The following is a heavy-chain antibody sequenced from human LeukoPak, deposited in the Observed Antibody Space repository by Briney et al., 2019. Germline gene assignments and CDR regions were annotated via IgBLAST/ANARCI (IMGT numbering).Heavy chain of an antibody. V-gene: IGHV3-15*01. CDR3: ARSRGTYHYSDMDV. CDR1: GFTFSNAW. Sequence: GGSLRLSCAASGFTFSNAWMSWVRQAPGKGLEWVGRIKSKTDGGTTDYAAPVKGRFTISRDDSKNTLYLQMNSLRAEDTAVYYCARSRGTYHYSDMDVWGQGTTVTVSS. D-gene: IGHD1-26*01. J-gene: IGHJ6*02. CDR2: IKSKTDGGTT.